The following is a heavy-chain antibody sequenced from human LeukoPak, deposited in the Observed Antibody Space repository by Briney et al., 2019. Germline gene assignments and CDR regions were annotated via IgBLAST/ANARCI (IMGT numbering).Heavy chain of an antibody. CDR3: ARDPLSYYCSSTTCDPFDY. J-gene: IGHJ4*02. V-gene: IGHV1-18*01. Sequence: ASVKVSCKASGYTFTSNGISWVRQAPGQGLEWMGWISGYNGNTNYAQKLQGRVTMTTDTSTSTAYMELRSLRSDDTAVYYCARDPLSYYCSSTTCDPFDYWGQGTLVTVSS. CDR1: GYTFTSNG. CDR2: ISGYNGNT. D-gene: IGHD2-2*01.